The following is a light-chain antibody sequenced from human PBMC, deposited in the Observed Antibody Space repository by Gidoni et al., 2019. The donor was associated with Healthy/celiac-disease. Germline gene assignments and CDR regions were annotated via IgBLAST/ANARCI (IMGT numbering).Light chain of an antibody. Sequence: AIRLTQSPSSFSASTGDRATITCRSSQGISSYLAWYQQKPGKAPKLLIYAASTLQSGVPSRFSGSGSGTDFTLTISCLQSEDFATYYCQQYYSYPTFGQGTRLEMK. CDR3: QQYYSYPT. J-gene: IGKJ5*01. CDR1: QGISSY. V-gene: IGKV1-8*01. CDR2: AAS.